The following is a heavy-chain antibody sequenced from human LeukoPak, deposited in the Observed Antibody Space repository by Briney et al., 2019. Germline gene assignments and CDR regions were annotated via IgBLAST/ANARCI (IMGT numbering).Heavy chain of an antibody. CDR2: IKHDGSEK. J-gene: IGHJ4*02. CDR3: TRDET. CDR1: GFTLSSYW. V-gene: IGHV3-7*05. Sequence: GGSLRLSCAASGFTLSSYWMSWVRQAPGKGLEWVANIKHDGSEKYYVDSVKGRFTISRDNAKNSLYLQMNSLRAEHTARYYCTRDETWGQGTLVTVSS.